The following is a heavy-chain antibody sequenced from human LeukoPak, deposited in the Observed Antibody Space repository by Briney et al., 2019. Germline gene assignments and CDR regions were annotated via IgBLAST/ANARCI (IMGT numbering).Heavy chain of an antibody. Sequence: ASVKVSCKASGYTFTSYDINWVRQATGRGLEWMGWMNPNSGNTGYAQKFQGRVTITRNTSISTAYMELSSLRSEDTAVYYCARAPRYCSSTSCYKDWFDPWGQGTLVTVSS. CDR3: ARAPRYCSSTSCYKDWFDP. D-gene: IGHD2-2*02. CDR2: MNPNSGNT. J-gene: IGHJ5*02. CDR1: GYTFTSYD. V-gene: IGHV1-8*03.